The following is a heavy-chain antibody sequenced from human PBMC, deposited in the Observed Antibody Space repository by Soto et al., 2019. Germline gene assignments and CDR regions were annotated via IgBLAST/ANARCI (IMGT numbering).Heavy chain of an antibody. CDR3: VRNGIGKGFDY. CDR1: GGSISSFNW. J-gene: IGHJ4*02. CDR2: IYLGGSP. V-gene: IGHV4-4*02. Sequence: QVQLQESGPGLVKPSETLSLTCAISGGSISSFNWWSWVRQPPGKGLEWIGQIYLGGSPTYIPSLSGRVTMSVDKSRNHFSLTLTSVTAADTAVYYCVRNGIGKGFDYWGQGTLVIASS. D-gene: IGHD1-26*01.